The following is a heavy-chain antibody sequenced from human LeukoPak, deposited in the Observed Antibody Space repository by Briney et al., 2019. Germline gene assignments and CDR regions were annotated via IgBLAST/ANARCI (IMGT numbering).Heavy chain of an antibody. D-gene: IGHD3-3*01. CDR3: AKDRGYEWSFGYSWFDP. V-gene: IGHV3-9*01. CDR1: GFTFDGFA. J-gene: IGHJ5*02. Sequence: QPGGSLTLSCAASGFTFDGFAMHWVRQAPGKGLEWVSSISWNNDNIAYADSVKGRFTISRDNAKNSLYLQMNSLRTEDTGLYYCAKDRGYEWSFGYSWFDPWGQGTLVTVSS. CDR2: ISWNNDNI.